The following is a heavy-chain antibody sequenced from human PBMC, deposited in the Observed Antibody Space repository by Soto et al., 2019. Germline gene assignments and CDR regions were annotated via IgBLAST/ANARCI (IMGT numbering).Heavy chain of an antibody. D-gene: IGHD6-19*01. V-gene: IGHV4-31*03. CDR1: GGSISSGGYY. J-gene: IGHJ4*02. CDR2: IYYSGST. Sequence: SETLSLTCTVSGGSISSGGYYWSWIRQHPGKGLEWIGYIYYSGSTYYNPSLKSRVTISVDTSKNQFSLKLSSVTAADTAVYYCARELGSSGWPFDLWGQGILVTVSS. CDR3: ARELGSSGWPFDL.